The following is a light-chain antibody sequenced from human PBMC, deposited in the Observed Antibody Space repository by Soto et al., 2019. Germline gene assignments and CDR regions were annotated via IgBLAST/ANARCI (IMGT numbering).Light chain of an antibody. V-gene: IGKV4-1*01. J-gene: IGKJ2*01. Sequence: DIVMTQSPEYLAVSLGERATVKCKSSQNVLYSSNNKYLIAWYQQKPGQPPKLLIYWASTRESGVPDRFSGSGSGRDFTLTISSLQAEYVAVYYCQQYYSPPRYTFGQGTRLEIK. CDR3: QQYYSPPRYT. CDR2: WAS. CDR1: QNVLYSSNNKYL.